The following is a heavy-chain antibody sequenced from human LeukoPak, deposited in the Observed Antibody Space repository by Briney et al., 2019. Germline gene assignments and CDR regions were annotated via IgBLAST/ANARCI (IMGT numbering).Heavy chain of an antibody. J-gene: IGHJ6*03. V-gene: IGHV4-59*01. D-gene: IGHD1-26*01. CDR3: ARAHATWDGLYYYYYMDV. Sequence: SETLSLTCTVSGGPISSYYWSWIRQPPGKGLEWIGYIYYSGSTNYNPSLKSRVTISVDTSKNQFSLKLSSVTAADTAVYYCARAHATWDGLYYYYYMDVWGKGTTVTVSS. CDR2: IYYSGST. CDR1: GGPISSYY.